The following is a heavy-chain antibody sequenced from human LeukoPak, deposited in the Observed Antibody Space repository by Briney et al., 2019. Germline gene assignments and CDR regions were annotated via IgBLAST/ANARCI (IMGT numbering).Heavy chain of an antibody. V-gene: IGHV3-30*18. CDR3: AKDYSTSCGD. CDR2: ISYDGSNK. J-gene: IGHJ4*02. Sequence: PGRSLRLSCAASAFTFSSNGMHWVRQAPGKGLEWVAVISYDGSNKYYADSVKGRFTIPRDNSKNTLYLQMNSLRAEDTAVYYCAKDYSTSCGDWGQGTLVTVSS. D-gene: IGHD2-2*01. CDR1: AFTFSSNG.